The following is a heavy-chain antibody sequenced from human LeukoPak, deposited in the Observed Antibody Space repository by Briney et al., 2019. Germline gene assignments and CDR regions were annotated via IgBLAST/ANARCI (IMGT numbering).Heavy chain of an antibody. D-gene: IGHD6-19*01. V-gene: IGHV3-23*01. J-gene: IGHJ4*02. CDR2: VFGSGGSA. Sequence: PGGFLRLSCAASGFTFNNYAMYWVRQAPGKGLEWVSGVFGSGGSAHYADSVKGRFTISRDNSKNTVYLEINSLRAEDTAIYYCGKTTTGYSSGRYPGWPVDYWGQGTLVTVSS. CDR3: GKTTTGYSSGRYPGWPVDY. CDR1: GFTFNNYA.